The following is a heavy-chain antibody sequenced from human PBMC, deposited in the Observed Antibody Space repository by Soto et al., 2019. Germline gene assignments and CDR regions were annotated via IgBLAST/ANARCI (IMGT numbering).Heavy chain of an antibody. Sequence: GGSLRLACAASGFTFDDYAMHWVRQAPGKGLEWVSGISWNSGSIGYADSVKGRFTISRDNAKNSLYLQMNSLKAEDTALYYCAKDTSAEYCTNGVCYNSDDWGQGTLSTCSS. CDR3: AKDTSAEYCTNGVCYNSDD. J-gene: IGHJ4*02. CDR1: GFTFDDYA. D-gene: IGHD2-8*01. V-gene: IGHV3-9*01. CDR2: ISWNSGSI.